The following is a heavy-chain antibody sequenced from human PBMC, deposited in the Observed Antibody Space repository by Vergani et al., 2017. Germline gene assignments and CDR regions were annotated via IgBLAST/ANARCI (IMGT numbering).Heavy chain of an antibody. V-gene: IGHV3-73*01. CDR3: AKDPRSIAVAGANWFDP. D-gene: IGHD6-19*01. J-gene: IGHJ5*02. Sequence: EVQLVESRGVLVQPGGSLKLSCAASGFTFSASAMHWARQPSGKGVEWVGRIRSKANSYATTYAASVTGRFTITRDDSKNTAYLQMNSLKTEDTAVYYCAKDPRSIAVAGANWFDPWGQGTLVTVSS. CDR2: IRSKANSYAT. CDR1: GFTFSASA.